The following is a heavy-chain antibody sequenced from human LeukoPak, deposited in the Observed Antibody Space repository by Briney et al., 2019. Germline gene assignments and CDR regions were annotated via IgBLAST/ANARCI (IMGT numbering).Heavy chain of an antibody. D-gene: IGHD6-19*01. CDR2: IYYSGST. V-gene: IGHV4-59*08. CDR1: GGSISSYY. J-gene: IGHJ4*02. CDR3: ARHLPTRSGWPYYFDY. Sequence: ASETLSLTCTVSGGSISSYYWSWIRQPPGKGLEWIGYIYYSGSTNYNPSLKSRVTISVDTSKNQFSLKLSSVTAADTAVYYCARHLPTRSGWPYYFDYWGQGTLVTVSS.